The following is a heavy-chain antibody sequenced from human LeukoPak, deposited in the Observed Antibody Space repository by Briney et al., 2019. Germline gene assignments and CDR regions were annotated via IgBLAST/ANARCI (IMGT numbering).Heavy chain of an antibody. CDR1: GGSFSGYY. CDR2: INHSGST. Sequence: SETLSLTCAVYGGSFSGYYWSWIRQPPGKGLEWIGEINHSGSTYYNPSLKSRVTISVDTSNNQFSLKLSSVTAADTAVYYCARGRKNNWNVYYYYMDVWGKGTTVTVSS. J-gene: IGHJ6*03. CDR3: ARGRKNNWNVYYYYMDV. V-gene: IGHV4-34*01. D-gene: IGHD1-20*01.